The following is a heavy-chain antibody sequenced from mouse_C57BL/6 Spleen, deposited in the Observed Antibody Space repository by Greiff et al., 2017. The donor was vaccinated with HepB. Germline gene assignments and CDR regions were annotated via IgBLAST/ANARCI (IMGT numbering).Heavy chain of an antibody. J-gene: IGHJ2*01. CDR1: GFTFSSYG. D-gene: IGHD4-1*01. CDR2: ISSGGSYT. V-gene: IGHV5-6*01. Sequence: EVQVVESGGDLVKPGGSLKLSCAASGFTFSSYGMSWVRQTPDKRLEWVATISSGGSYTYYPDSVKGRFTISRDNAKNTLYLQMSSLKSEDTAMYYCARLTGRGAFDYWGQGTTLTVSS. CDR3: ARLTGRGAFDY.